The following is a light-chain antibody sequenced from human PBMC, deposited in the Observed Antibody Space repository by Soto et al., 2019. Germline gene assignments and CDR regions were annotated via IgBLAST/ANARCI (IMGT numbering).Light chain of an antibody. J-gene: IGLJ3*02. CDR3: CSYAGSSTYWG. V-gene: IGLV2-23*01. CDR2: EGS. CDR1: SSDVGSYNL. Sequence: QSALTQPASVSGSPGQSITISCTGTSSDVGSYNLVSWYQQHPGKAPKLMIYEGSKRPSGVSNLFSGSKSVNTASLTISGLQAEDEADYDCCSYAGSSTYWGFGGGTKLTVL.